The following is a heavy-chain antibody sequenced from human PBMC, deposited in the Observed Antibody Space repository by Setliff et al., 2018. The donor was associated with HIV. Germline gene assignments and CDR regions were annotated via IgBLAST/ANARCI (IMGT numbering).Heavy chain of an antibody. CDR2: INPSGGST. CDR1: GYTFTTYG. CDR3: ARGHLDYNFWDEVLGNWFDP. Sequence: ASVKVSCKASGYTFTTYGISWVRQAPGQGLEWMGIINPSGGSTSYAQKFQGRVTMTRDTSTSTVYMELSSLRSEDTAVYYCARGHLDYNFWDEVLGNWFDPWGQGTLVTVSS. D-gene: IGHD3-3*01. V-gene: IGHV1-46*01. J-gene: IGHJ5*02.